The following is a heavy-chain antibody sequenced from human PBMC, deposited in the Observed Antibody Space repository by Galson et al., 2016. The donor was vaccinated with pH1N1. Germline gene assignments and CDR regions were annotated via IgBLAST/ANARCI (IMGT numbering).Heavy chain of an antibody. CDR2: ISWNTGSM. CDR3: ATSSGWYGEWFDP. CDR1: GFTFDDYG. V-gene: IGHV3-9*01. J-gene: IGHJ5*02. Sequence: SLRLSCAASGFTFDDYGMHWVRQAPGKGLEWVSSISWNTGSMAYADSVKGRFTISRDSAKNSLYLQMNSLRAEDTALYYCATSSGWYGEWFDPWGQGTLVTVSS. D-gene: IGHD6-19*01.